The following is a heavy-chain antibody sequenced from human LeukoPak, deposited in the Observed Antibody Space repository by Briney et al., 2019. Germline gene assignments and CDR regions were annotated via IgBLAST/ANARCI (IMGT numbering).Heavy chain of an antibody. D-gene: IGHD3-3*01. V-gene: IGHV4-34*01. CDR1: GGSFSGYY. CDR2: INHSGST. J-gene: IGHJ4*02. CDR3: ARRAATFWSGYDATEGDY. Sequence: SETLSLTCAVYGGSFSGYYWSWIRQPPGKGLEWVGEINHSGSTNYNPSLKSRVTISVDTSKNQFSLKLSSVTAADTAVYYCARRAATFWSGYDATEGDYWGQGTLVTVSS.